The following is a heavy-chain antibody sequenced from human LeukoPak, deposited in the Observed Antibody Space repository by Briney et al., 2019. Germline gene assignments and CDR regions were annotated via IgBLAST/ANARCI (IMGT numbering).Heavy chain of an antibody. J-gene: IGHJ5*02. CDR1: GGSISSYY. Sequence: PSETLSLTCTVSGGSISSYYCSWIRQPAGKGLKWIGRICTTGSTNYNPSLTSPVTVSADTSKNQFSLNLSSVTAADTAVYYCARAQYYYDSSGRNWFDPWGQGTLVTVSS. CDR2: ICTTGST. CDR3: ARAQYYYDSSGRNWFDP. D-gene: IGHD3-22*01. V-gene: IGHV4-4*07.